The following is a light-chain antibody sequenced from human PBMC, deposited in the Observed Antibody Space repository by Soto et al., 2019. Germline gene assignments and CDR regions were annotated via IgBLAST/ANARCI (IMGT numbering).Light chain of an antibody. CDR1: SSDVGSYNL. CDR2: EGS. J-gene: IGLJ2*01. V-gene: IGLV2-23*01. Sequence: QSALTQPASVSGSPGQSITISCTGTSSDVGSYNLGSWYKQHPGKAPKLMIYEGSKRPSGVSNRFSGSKSGNTASLTISGLQAEDEDDYYCFSYAGSPFGGANKLNVL. CDR3: FSYAGSP.